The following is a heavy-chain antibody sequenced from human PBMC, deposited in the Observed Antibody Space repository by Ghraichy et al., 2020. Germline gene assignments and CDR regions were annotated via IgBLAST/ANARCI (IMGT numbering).Heavy chain of an antibody. CDR2: ISRSGSSI. CDR1: GFTFSSYT. J-gene: IGHJ4*02. V-gene: IGHV3-21*01. D-gene: IGHD4-17*01. Sequence: GGSLRLSCAASGFTFSSYTMNWVRQAPGKGLERVSSISRSGSSIYYADSVKGRFTISRDNAKNSLYVQMNSLRAEDTAVYYCARSYDYGDHIDYWGQGTRVTVSS. CDR3: ARSYDYGDHIDY.